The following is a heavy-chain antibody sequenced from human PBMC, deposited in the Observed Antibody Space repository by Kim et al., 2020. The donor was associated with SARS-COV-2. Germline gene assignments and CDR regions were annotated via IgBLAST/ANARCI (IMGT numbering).Heavy chain of an antibody. CDR1: GFTFSSYA. V-gene: IGHV3-33*06. CDR2: IWYDGSNK. D-gene: IGHD3-10*01. Sequence: GGSLRLSCAASGFTFSSYAMHWVRQAPGKGLEWVAVIWYDGSNKYYADSVKGRFTISRDNSKNTLYLQMNSLRAEDTAVYYCAKLVRGSHFDYWGQGTLVTVSS. CDR3: AKLVRGSHFDY. J-gene: IGHJ4*01.